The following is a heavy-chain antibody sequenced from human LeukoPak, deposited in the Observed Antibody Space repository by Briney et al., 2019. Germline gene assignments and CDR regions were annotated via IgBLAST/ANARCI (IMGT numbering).Heavy chain of an antibody. J-gene: IGHJ4*02. CDR1: GGTFSSYA. CDR3: ARSRVAVAGFDY. Sequence: GSSVKVSCKASGGTFSSYAISWVRQAPGQGLEWMGRIILILGIANYAQKFQGRVTITADKSTSTAYMELSSLRSEDTAVYYCARSRVAVAGFDYWGQGTLVTVSS. D-gene: IGHD6-19*01. V-gene: IGHV1-69*04. CDR2: IILILGIA.